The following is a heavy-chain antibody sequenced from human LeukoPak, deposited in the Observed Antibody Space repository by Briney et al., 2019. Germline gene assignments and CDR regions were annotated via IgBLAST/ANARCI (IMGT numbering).Heavy chain of an antibody. V-gene: IGHV4-59*11. D-gene: IGHD1-26*01. CDR1: GGSISSHY. CDR2: IYYSGIT. CDR3: ARDLGATGVIDY. J-gene: IGHJ4*02. Sequence: PSETLSLTCTVSGGSISSHYWSWIRQPPGKGLEWIGYIYYSGITNYNPSLKSRVTISVDTSKNQFSLKLSSVTAADTAVYYCARDLGATGVIDYWGQGTLVTVSS.